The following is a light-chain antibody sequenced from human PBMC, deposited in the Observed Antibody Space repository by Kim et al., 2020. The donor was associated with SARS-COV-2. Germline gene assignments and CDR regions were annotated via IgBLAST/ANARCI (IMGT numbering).Light chain of an antibody. CDR1: QSVSSN. CDR3: QQYAISVT. V-gene: IGKV3-20*01. J-gene: IGKJ4*01. CDR2: DAS. Sequence: SVSPGERANLSCRASQSVSSNLAWYQQKPGQAPRLLIYDASIRATGIPDRFTGSGSGTDFTLTISRLEPEDFAVYYCQQYAISVTFGGGTKVDIK.